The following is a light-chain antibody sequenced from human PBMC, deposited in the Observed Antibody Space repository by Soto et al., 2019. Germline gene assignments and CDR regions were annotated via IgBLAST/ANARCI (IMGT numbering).Light chain of an antibody. J-gene: IGLJ2*01. CDR2: EGS. Sequence: QSALTQPASVSGSPGQSITISCTGTSSDVGSYNFVSWYQQHPGKAPKVMIYEGSKRPSGVSNRFSGSKSGNTASLTIYGLHAEDEADYYCCSYAGSSTSLFGGGTKLTVL. CDR1: SSDVGSYNF. CDR3: CSYAGSSTSL. V-gene: IGLV2-23*01.